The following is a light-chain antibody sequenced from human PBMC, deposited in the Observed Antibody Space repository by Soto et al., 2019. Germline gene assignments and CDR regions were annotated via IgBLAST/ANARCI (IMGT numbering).Light chain of an antibody. Sequence: DIQMTQSPSSLSTSVGDRVTITCRASQGISTYLNWYQQKPGEAPKLLIYDASALPRGVPARFSGSGSGTEFTLTISSLQPEDFATYYCQQLYSFPLTFGGGTKVDIK. CDR3: QQLYSFPLT. CDR1: QGISTY. V-gene: IGKV1-9*01. CDR2: DAS. J-gene: IGKJ4*01.